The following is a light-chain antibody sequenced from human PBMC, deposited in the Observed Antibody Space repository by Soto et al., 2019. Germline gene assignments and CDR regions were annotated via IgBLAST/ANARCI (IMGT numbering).Light chain of an antibody. CDR2: WAS. CDR1: QSVLYSSNNKNY. CDR3: QQYYSTPTWT. Sequence: DIVMTQSPDSLAVSLGERATINCKSSQSVLYSSNNKNYLAWYQQKPGQPPKLLIYWASTRESGVPDRFSGSGSWTDFTLTISSLQAEYVAVYYCQQYYSTPTWTFGQGTKVEIK. V-gene: IGKV4-1*01. J-gene: IGKJ1*01.